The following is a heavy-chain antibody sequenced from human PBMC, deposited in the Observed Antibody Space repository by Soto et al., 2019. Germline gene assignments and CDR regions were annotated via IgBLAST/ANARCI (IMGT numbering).Heavy chain of an antibody. CDR3: ARVDGECYYYYGMDV. CDR1: GYTFTSYY. Sequence: ASVKVSCKASGYTFTSYYMHWVRQAPGQGLEWMGIINPSGGSTSYAQKFQGRVTMTRDTSTSTVYMELSSLRSEDTAVYYCARVDGECYYYYGMDVWGQGTTVTVSS. D-gene: IGHD4-17*01. CDR2: INPSGGST. V-gene: IGHV1-46*01. J-gene: IGHJ6*02.